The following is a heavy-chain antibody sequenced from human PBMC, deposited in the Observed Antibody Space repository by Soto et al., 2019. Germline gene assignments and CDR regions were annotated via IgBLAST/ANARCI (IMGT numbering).Heavy chain of an antibody. Sequence: XQTLSLPCTVSCGSMSSSRYDWGWIRQPPGKGLEWIVSIYYSGITYYNPSLKSRVTISVDTSKNQFSLKLSSVTAADTAVYYCEVHYDLYYFDYWGQGTLVTVSS. CDR3: EVHYDLYYFDY. V-gene: IGHV4-39*01. J-gene: IGHJ4*02. CDR1: CGSMSSSRYD. D-gene: IGHD3-22*01. CDR2: IYYSGIT.